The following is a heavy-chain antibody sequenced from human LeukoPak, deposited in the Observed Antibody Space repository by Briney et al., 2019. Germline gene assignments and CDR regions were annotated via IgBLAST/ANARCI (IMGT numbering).Heavy chain of an antibody. V-gene: IGHV1-69*06. D-gene: IGHD2-15*01. Sequence: SVKVSCKASGGTFSSYAISWVRQAPGQGLEWMGGIIPIFGTANYAQKFQGRLTMTEDTSTDTAYMELSSLRSDDTAVYYCATDPVGYCTANGCYSVDYWGQGTLSPSPQ. CDR1: GGTFSSYA. CDR2: IIPIFGTA. J-gene: IGHJ4*02. CDR3: ATDPVGYCTANGCYSVDY.